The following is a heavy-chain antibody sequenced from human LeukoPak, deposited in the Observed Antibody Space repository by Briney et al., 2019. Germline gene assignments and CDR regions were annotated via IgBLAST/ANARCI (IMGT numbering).Heavy chain of an antibody. Sequence: GESLKISCKGSGYNFTSYWIGWVRQMPGKGLEWMGIIYPGDSDTRYSPSFQGQVTILADKSISTAHLQWSSLKASDTAMYYCARPRRGYSYGLYYFDYWGQGTLVTVSS. CDR1: GYNFTSYW. CDR2: IYPGDSDT. J-gene: IGHJ4*02. D-gene: IGHD5-18*01. V-gene: IGHV5-51*01. CDR3: ARPRRGYSYGLYYFDY.